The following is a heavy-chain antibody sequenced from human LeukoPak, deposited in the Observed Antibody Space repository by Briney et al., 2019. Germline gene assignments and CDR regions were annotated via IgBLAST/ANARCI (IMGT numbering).Heavy chain of an antibody. CDR2: IYYSGST. CDR3: ARLYGSGSYYNGDY. J-gene: IGHJ4*02. CDR1: GGSISSYY. V-gene: IGHV4-59*01. D-gene: IGHD3-10*01. Sequence: PSETLSLTCTVSGGSISSYYWSWIRQPPGKGLEWIGYIYYSGSTNYNPSLKSRVTISVDTSKNQFSLKLSSVTAADTAVYYCARLYGSGSYYNGDYWGQGTLVTVSS.